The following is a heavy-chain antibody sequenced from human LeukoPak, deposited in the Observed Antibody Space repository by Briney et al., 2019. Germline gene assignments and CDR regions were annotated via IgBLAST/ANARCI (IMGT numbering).Heavy chain of an antibody. CDR1: GFTFSDYY. CDR2: ISNSGSTI. D-gene: IGHD3-22*01. CDR3: AKDNSGYYDSSGYLDY. Sequence: PGGSLRLSCAASGFTFSDYYMSWIRQAPGKGLEWVSYISNSGSTIYYADSVKGRFTISRDNAKNSLYLQMNSLRAEDTALYYCAKDNSGYYDSSGYLDYWGQGTLVTVSS. V-gene: IGHV3-11*01. J-gene: IGHJ4*02.